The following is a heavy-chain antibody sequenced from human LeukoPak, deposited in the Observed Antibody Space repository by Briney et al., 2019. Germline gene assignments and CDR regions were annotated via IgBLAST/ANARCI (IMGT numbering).Heavy chain of an antibody. CDR3: ASVNSSSWYPAYY. J-gene: IGHJ4*02. D-gene: IGHD6-13*01. V-gene: IGHV3-21*01. CDR1: GFTFSSYS. Sequence: GGSLRLSCAASGFTFSSYSMNWVRQAPGKGLEWVSSISSSSSYIYYADSVKGRFTISRDNAKNSLHLQMNSLRAEDTAVYYCASVNSSSWYPAYYWGQGTLVTVSS. CDR2: ISSSSSYI.